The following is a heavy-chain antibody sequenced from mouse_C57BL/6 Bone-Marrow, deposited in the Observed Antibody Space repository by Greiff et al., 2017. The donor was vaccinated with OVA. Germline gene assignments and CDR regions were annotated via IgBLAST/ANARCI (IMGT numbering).Heavy chain of an antibody. V-gene: IGHV1-69*01. CDR2: IDPSDSYT. Sequence: QVQLQQPGAELVMPGASVKLSCKASGYTFTSYWMHWVKQRPGQGLEWIGEIDPSDSYTNYNQKFKGKSTLTVDKSSSTAYMQLSSLTSEDSAVYYCARDSLYGSSYGYWGQGTTLTVSS. CDR1: GYTFTSYW. J-gene: IGHJ2*01. CDR3: ARDSLYGSSYGY. D-gene: IGHD1-1*01.